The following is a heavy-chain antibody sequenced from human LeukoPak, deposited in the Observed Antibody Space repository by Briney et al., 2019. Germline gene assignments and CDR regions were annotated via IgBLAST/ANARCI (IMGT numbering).Heavy chain of an antibody. CDR2: IYHSGST. J-gene: IGHJ6*02. D-gene: IGHD6-19*01. CDR1: GYSISSGYY. Sequence: SETLSLTCTVSGYSISSGYYWGWIRQPPGKGLKWIGSIYHSGSTYYNPSLKSRVTISVDTSKNQFSLKLSSVTAADTAVYYCARDRKEPRYSSGWYTSKPYYYYGMDVWGQGTTVTVSS. V-gene: IGHV4-38-2*02. CDR3: ARDRKEPRYSSGWYTSKPYYYYGMDV.